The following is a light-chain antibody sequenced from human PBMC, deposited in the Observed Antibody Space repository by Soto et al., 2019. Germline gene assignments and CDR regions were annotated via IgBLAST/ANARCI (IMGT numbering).Light chain of an antibody. J-gene: IGKJ1*01. V-gene: IGKV1-9*01. CDR3: LLDYSYFWA. CDR2: AAS. CDR1: QCISSY. Sequence: DIQLTQSPSVLSASVGDRVTITCRASQCISSYLAWYQQKPGKAPKLLIFAASTLQSGVPSRFSGSGSGRDFTLTISSLQPEDFATYYCLLDYSYFWAFGQGTKVDIK.